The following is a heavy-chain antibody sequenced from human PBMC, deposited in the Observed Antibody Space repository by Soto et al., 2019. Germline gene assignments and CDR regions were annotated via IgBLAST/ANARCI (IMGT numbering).Heavy chain of an antibody. Sequence: SETLSLTCAVYSGSFSGHDWSWIRQPPGKGLEWIGEINHSGSTNYNPSLKSRVSISVDTSKNQFSLKLSSVTAADTAVYYCARDRYQLLGGAIWFDPWGQGTLVTVSS. J-gene: IGHJ5*02. CDR2: INHSGST. CDR3: ARDRYQLLGGAIWFDP. V-gene: IGHV4-34*01. D-gene: IGHD2-2*01. CDR1: SGSFSGHD.